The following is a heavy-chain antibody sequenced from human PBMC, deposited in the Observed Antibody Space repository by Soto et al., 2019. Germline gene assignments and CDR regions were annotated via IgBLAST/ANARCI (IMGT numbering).Heavy chain of an antibody. V-gene: IGHV3-33*01. CDR1: GFSLRTYG. D-gene: IGHD6-19*01. Sequence: QVQLVESGGGVVQSGRSLTLSCAASGFSLRTYGMRWLRRAPGKGLEWVAFIWYDGTKKFYANSVKGRSTISKDNSNNILYLQMSGLRAEDTAVYYCARDVVTAVAGSVNWFDPWGQGTLVTVSS. CDR2: IWYDGTKK. J-gene: IGHJ5*02. CDR3: ARDVVTAVAGSVNWFDP.